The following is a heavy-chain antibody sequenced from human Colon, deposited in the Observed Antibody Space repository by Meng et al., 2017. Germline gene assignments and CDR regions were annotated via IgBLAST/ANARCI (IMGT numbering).Heavy chain of an antibody. CDR3: ARATTVTRIDS. V-gene: IGHV3-74*01. Sequence: VHLEECGGGVVQPGKSLRLSCAASGFTSDSHPMHWVRQAPGKGLVWVSRINYDGTITNYADSVKGRFTISRDNAKNTLSLQVNSLRAEDTAVYYCARATTVTRIDSWGQGTLVTVSS. CDR2: INYDGTIT. J-gene: IGHJ4*02. CDR1: GFTSDSHP. D-gene: IGHD4-17*01.